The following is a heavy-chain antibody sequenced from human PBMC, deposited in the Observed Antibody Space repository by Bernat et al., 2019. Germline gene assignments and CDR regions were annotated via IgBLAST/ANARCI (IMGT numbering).Heavy chain of an antibody. D-gene: IGHD6-19*01. CDR1: GNSFTSYW. J-gene: IGHJ4*02. V-gene: IGHV5-51*01. CDR2: IYAGDSDT. Sequence: EVQLVQSGAEVKKPGESLKISCKCSGNSFTSYWIAWVRQMPGKGLEWMGIIYAGDSDTRYSPSFQGKVTISADKSISPAYLQWNSLKASDTAVYYCARRRTSDWDFDYWGQGTLVTVSS. CDR3: ARRRTSDWDFDY.